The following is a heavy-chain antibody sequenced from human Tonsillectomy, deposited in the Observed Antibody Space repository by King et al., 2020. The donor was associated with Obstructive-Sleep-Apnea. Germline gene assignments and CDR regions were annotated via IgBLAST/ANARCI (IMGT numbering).Heavy chain of an antibody. CDR2: IYWNDDK. CDR3: AHHPLYSSSWYPYFQH. Sequence: TLKESGPTLVKPTQTLTLTCTFSGFSLSTSGVAVGWIRQPPGKALEWLALIYWNDDKRYSPSLKSRLTITKDTSKNQVVLTMTNMDPVDTATYYRAHHPLYSSSWYPYFQHWGQGTLVTVSS. CDR1: GFSLSTSGVA. D-gene: IGHD6-13*01. V-gene: IGHV2-5*01. J-gene: IGHJ1*01.